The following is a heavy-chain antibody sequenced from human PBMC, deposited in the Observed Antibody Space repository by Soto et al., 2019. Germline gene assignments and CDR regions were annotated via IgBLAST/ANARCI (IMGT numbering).Heavy chain of an antibody. V-gene: IGHV4-31*03. J-gene: IGHJ4*02. CDR3: ARGRSSTSPYPIGY. CDR2: IYYSGST. Sequence: QVQLQESGPGLVKPSQTLSLTCTVSGGSISSGGYYWSWIRQHPGKGLEWIGYIYYSGSTYYNPCHKRRVTISLHTSKNQFSLKLSSLTAADTAVYYCARGRSSTSPYPIGYWGQGTLVTVSS. D-gene: IGHD2-2*01. CDR1: GGSISSGGYY.